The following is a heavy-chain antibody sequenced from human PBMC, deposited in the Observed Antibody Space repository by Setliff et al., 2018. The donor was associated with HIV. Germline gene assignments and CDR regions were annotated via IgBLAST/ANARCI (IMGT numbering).Heavy chain of an antibody. V-gene: IGHV4-30-4*08. Sequence: SETLSLTCTVSGGSVSTAGHYWGWIRQAPGKGLEWIGYISYSGRPDYSPSRKSRLNLSVDTSKNQFSLRLTAVTAADSAMYYCARLLTAVRGYYYGFDVWGQGTTVTVSS. CDR1: GGSVSTAGHY. J-gene: IGHJ6*02. D-gene: IGHD2-21*01. CDR3: ARLLTAVRGYYYGFDV. CDR2: ISYSGRP.